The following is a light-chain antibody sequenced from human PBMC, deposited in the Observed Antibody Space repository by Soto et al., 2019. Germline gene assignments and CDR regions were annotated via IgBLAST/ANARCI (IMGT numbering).Light chain of an antibody. CDR3: SSYTSSSPVV. V-gene: IGLV2-14*01. J-gene: IGLJ2*01. Sequence: QSALTQPASVSGSLGQSITISCTGTSSDVGGYNYVSWYQQHPGKAPKLMIYDVSNRPSGVSNRFSGSKSGNTASLTISGLQAEDEADYYCSSYTSSSPVVFGGGTKVTVL. CDR1: SSDVGGYNY. CDR2: DVS.